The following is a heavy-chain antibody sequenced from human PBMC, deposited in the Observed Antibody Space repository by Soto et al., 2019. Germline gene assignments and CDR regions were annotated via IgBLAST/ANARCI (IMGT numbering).Heavy chain of an antibody. J-gene: IGHJ5*02. CDR3: ARGPVVVVPAAILGWFDP. V-gene: IGHV1-69*01. CDR1: GGTFSSYA. CDR2: LIPIFGTA. Sequence: QVQLVQSGAEVKKPGSSVKVSCKASGGTFSSYAISWVRQAPGQGLEWIGGLIPIFGTANYAQKLQGRVTITADESTSTAYRKLSSLRSEDTAVYYCARGPVVVVPAAILGWFDPWGQGTLVTVSS. D-gene: IGHD2-2*02.